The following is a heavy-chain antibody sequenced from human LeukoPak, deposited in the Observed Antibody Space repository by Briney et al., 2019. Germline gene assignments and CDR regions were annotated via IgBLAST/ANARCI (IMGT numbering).Heavy chain of an antibody. CDR2: IYHSGST. CDR3: AGAYSYGYQLYYYYYGMDV. Sequence: PSETLSLTCSVSGFSISSGFYWGWIRQPPGKGLEWIGSIYHSGSTYYNPSLKSRVTISVDTSKNQFSLKLSSVTAADTAVYYCAGAYSYGYQLYYYYYGMDVWGQGTTVTVSS. CDR1: GFSISSGFY. V-gene: IGHV4-38-2*01. D-gene: IGHD5-18*01. J-gene: IGHJ6*02.